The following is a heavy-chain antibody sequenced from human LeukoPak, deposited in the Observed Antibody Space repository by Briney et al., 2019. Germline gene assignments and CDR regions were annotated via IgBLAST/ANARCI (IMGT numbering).Heavy chain of an antibody. J-gene: IGHJ4*02. CDR1: GFTFSNYA. V-gene: IGHV3-33*06. Sequence: GGSLRLSCAASGFTFSNYAMHWVRQAPGQGLEWLGVIWYDRSNKYYADTVKGRFTISRDNSKNTLYLQMSSLRADDTAVYYCAKDLEPGIAAAGTFDYWGQGTLVTVSS. CDR3: AKDLEPGIAAAGTFDY. D-gene: IGHD6-13*01. CDR2: IWYDRSNK.